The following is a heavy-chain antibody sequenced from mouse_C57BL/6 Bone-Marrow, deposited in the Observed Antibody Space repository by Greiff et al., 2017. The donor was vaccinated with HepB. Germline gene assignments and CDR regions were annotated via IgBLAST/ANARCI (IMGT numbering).Heavy chain of an antibody. V-gene: IGHV1-82*01. J-gene: IGHJ4*01. CDR3: ASFSTTEVAPDARDY. CDR1: GYAFSSSW. Sequence: QVQLQQSGPELVMPGASVKISCKASGYAFSSSWMHWVKQRPGKGLEWIGRIYPGDGDTNYNGKFKGKATLTADKSSSTAYMQHSSLTSEDSAVYCEASFSTTEVAPDARDYGGRGTAVTVTA. D-gene: IGHD1-1*01. CDR2: IYPGDGDT.